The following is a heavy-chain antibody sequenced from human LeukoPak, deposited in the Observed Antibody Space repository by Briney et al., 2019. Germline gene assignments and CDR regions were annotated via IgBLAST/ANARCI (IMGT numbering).Heavy chain of an antibody. CDR2: ISAGGDDT. CDR1: GFTFSSYA. Sequence: PGGSLRLSCAASGFTFSSYAMSWARQAPGKGLEWVSCISAGGDDTYYADSVRGRITVSRDNSKNTLYLQVDSLRAEDTAVYYRAKLQQLVPYTTDYWGQGTLVTVSS. J-gene: IGHJ4*02. CDR3: AKLQQLVPYTTDY. D-gene: IGHD6-13*01. V-gene: IGHV3-23*01.